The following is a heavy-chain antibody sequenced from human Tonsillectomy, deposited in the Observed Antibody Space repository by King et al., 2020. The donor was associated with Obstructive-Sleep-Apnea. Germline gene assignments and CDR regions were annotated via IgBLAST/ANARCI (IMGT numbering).Heavy chain of an antibody. Sequence: VQLVESGGGVVQPGRSLRLSCVASGFTFNDFAIHWVRQLPGKGLEWVALIWNDGSNKYYADSVKGRFTVSRDNSQNTLYLQMSSLRADDTAVYFCAKDRAYCSNGVCYTWGLDVWGPGTTVTVSS. CDR3: AKDRAYCSNGVCYTWGLDV. J-gene: IGHJ6*02. CDR1: GFTFNDFA. D-gene: IGHD2-8*01. V-gene: IGHV3-33*06. CDR2: IWNDGSNK.